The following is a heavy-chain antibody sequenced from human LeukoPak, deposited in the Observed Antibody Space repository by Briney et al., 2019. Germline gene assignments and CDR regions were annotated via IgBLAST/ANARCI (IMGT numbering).Heavy chain of an antibody. CDR3: ARFIAAPYYFDY. Sequence: GGSLSLSCAASGFPFSSMNWVRPAPGRGLEWGSFISSSRSYIYYADSVKGRFTISRDNAKNSLYLQLNSLRAEDTAVYYCARFIAAPYYFDYWGRGTLVTVSS. J-gene: IGHJ4*02. CDR1: GFPFSS. D-gene: IGHD6-13*01. CDR2: ISSSRSYI. V-gene: IGHV3-21*01.